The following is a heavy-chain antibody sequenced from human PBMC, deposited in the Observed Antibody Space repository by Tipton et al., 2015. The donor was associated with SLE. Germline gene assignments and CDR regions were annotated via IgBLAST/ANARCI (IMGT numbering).Heavy chain of an antibody. J-gene: IGHJ2*01. CDR2: IRYDGSNK. Sequence: SGFTFSSYGMHWVRQAPGKGLEWVAFIRYDGSNKYYADSVRGRFTISRDNSKNTLYLQMNSLRADDPAVYYCARDDPSYWYFDLWGRGTLVTVSS. V-gene: IGHV3-30*02. CDR3: ARDDPSYWYFDL. D-gene: IGHD6-6*01. CDR1: GFTFSSYG.